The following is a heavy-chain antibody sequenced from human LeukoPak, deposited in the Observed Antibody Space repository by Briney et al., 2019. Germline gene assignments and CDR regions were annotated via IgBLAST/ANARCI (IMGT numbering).Heavy chain of an antibody. CDR1: GYTFTGYY. D-gene: IGHD1-26*01. Sequence: ASVKVSCKASGYTFTGYYMHWVRQAPGQGLEWMGWINPNSGGTNYAQKFQGRVTMTRDTSISTAYMELRSLRSDDTAVYYCARDLRGGSYAFDYWGQGTLVTVSS. CDR3: ARDLRGGSYAFDY. CDR2: INPNSGGT. V-gene: IGHV1-2*02. J-gene: IGHJ4*02.